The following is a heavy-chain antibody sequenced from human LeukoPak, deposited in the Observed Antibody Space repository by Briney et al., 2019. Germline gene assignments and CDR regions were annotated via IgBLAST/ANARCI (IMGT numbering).Heavy chain of an antibody. J-gene: IGHJ4*02. CDR3: ARQFRDSSGYYSYYFDY. D-gene: IGHD3-22*01. CDR2: IYPRDSDT. CDR1: GYGFSTYW. Sequence: GESLKISSKGSGYGFSTYWIGWVRPMPGKGLEWMGIIYPRDSDTRYSPSFQGQVTISADKSINTAYLQWSSLKASDTAMYYCARQFRDSSGYYSYYFDYWGQGTLVTVSS. V-gene: IGHV5-51*01.